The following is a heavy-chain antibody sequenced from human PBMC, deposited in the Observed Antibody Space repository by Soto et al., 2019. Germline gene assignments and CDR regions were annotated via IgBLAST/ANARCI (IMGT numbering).Heavy chain of an antibody. CDR2: IYYSGST. CDR1: GGSISSYY. Sequence: PSETLSLTCTVSGGSISSYYWSWIRQPPGKGLEWIGYIYYSGSTNYNPSLKSRVTISVDTSKNQFSLKLSSVTAADTAVYYCARAARQRWLHHYFDYWGQGTLVTVS. V-gene: IGHV4-59*01. D-gene: IGHD5-12*01. J-gene: IGHJ4*02. CDR3: ARAARQRWLHHYFDY.